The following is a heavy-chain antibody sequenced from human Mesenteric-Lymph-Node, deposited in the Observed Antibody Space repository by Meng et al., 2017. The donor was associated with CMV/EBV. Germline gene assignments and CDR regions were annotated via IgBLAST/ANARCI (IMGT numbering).Heavy chain of an antibody. Sequence: GESLKISCAASGFTVSSNYMSWVRQAPGKGLEWVANIKQDGSEKYYVDSVRGRFTISRDNAKNSLYLEMNSLRPEDTAVYYCARDLMARMAYCGGDCYGYYYFGLDVWGQGTTVTVSS. CDR3: ARDLMARMAYCGGDCYGYYYFGLDV. D-gene: IGHD2-21*01. J-gene: IGHJ6*02. V-gene: IGHV3-7*01. CDR1: GFTVSSNY. CDR2: IKQDGSEK.